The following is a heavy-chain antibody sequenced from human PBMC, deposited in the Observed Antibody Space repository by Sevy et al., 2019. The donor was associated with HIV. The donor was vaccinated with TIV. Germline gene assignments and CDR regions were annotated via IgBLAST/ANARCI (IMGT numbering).Heavy chain of an antibody. Sequence: SETVSLTCGVSGGSISSSNWWSWVRQPPGRGLEWIGEIYYSGSTNYNPSLKSRVTILLDKSKNQFSLNVTSVTAADTAVYYCARGYHDFWTGSRDYFYFWGQGILVTVSS. CDR3: ARGYHDFWTGSRDYFYF. V-gene: IGHV4-4*02. J-gene: IGHJ4*02. CDR2: IYYSGST. CDR1: GGSISSSNW. D-gene: IGHD3-3*01.